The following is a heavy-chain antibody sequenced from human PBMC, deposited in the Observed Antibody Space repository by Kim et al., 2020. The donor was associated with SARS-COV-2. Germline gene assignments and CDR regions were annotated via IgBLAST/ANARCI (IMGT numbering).Heavy chain of an antibody. V-gene: IGHV4-34*01. CDR1: GGSFSGYY. CDR3: ARGIPGYCSGGSCYGGYY. CDR2: INHSGST. Sequence: SETLSLTCAVYGGSFSGYYWSWIRQPPGKGLEWIGEINHSGSTNYNPSLKSRVTISVDTSKNQFSLKLSSVTAADTAVYYCARGIPGYCSGGSCYGGYY. J-gene: IGHJ6*01. D-gene: IGHD2-15*01.